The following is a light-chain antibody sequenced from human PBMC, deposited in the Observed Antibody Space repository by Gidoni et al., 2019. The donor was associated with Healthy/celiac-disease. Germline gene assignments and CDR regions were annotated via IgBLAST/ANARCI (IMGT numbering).Light chain of an antibody. V-gene: IGKV1-33*01. J-gene: IGKJ4*01. Sequence: SQMTQSPSSLSASVGDRVTITCQASQDISNYLNWYQQKPGKAPKLLIYDASNLATGAPSRFSGSCSAKYFTFTISSLHHDVIASYYCQQYDNLPLTFGGGTKVEIK. CDR3: QQYDNLPLT. CDR1: QDISNY. CDR2: DAS.